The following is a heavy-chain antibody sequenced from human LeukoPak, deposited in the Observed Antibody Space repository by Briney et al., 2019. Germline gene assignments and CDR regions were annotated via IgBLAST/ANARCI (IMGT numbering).Heavy chain of an antibody. D-gene: IGHD3-10*01. CDR3: VRGPYGSGISNWFDP. J-gene: IGHJ5*02. V-gene: IGHV4-59*12. CDR2: IYYSGST. Sequence: ETLSLTCTVSGGSISSYYWSWIRQPPGKGLEWIGYIYYSGSTNYNPSLKSRVTISVDTSKNQFSLKLSSVTAADTAVYYCVRGPYGSGISNWFDPWGQGTLVIVSS. CDR1: GGSISSYY.